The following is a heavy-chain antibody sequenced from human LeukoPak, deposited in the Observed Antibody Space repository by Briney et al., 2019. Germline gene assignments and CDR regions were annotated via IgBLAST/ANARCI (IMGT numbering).Heavy chain of an antibody. CDR1: GGTFSSYA. D-gene: IGHD2-2*02. J-gene: IGHJ6*03. Sequence: ASVKVSCKASGGTFSSYAISWVRQAPGQGLEWMGGIIPIFGTANYAQKFQGRVTITTDESTSTAYMELSSLRSEDTAVYYCARGQLLYGYYYYYMDVWGKGTTVTVSS. CDR3: ARGQLLYGYYYYYMDV. V-gene: IGHV1-69*05. CDR2: IIPIFGTA.